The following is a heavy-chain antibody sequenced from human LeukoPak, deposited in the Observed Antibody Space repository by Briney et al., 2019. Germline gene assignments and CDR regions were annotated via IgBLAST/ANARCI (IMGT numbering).Heavy chain of an antibody. CDR3: ARGILQYYDFWSGYQTNYYYYGMDV. V-gene: IGHV3-23*01. Sequence: GGSLRLSCAASGFTFSSYAMSWVRQAPGKGLEWVSAISGSGGSTYYADSVKGRFTISRDNSKNTLYLQMNSLRAEDTAVYYCARGILQYYDFWSGYQTNYYYYGMDVWGQGTTVTVSS. CDR2: ISGSGGST. J-gene: IGHJ6*02. CDR1: GFTFSSYA. D-gene: IGHD3-3*01.